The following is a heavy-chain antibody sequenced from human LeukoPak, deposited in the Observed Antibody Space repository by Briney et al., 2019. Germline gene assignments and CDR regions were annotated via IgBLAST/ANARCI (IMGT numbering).Heavy chain of an antibody. V-gene: IGHV1-46*03. D-gene: IGHD6-6*01. CDR1: GYTFTSYY. J-gene: IGHJ5*02. CDR3: ARDRRDSSSQNWFDP. CDR2: INPSGGST. Sequence: ASVKVSCKASGYTFTSYYMHWVRQAPGQGLEWMGIINPSGGSTSYAQKFQGRVTMTRDTSTSTVYMELSSLRSEDTAVYDCARDRRDSSSQNWFDPWGQGTLVTVSS.